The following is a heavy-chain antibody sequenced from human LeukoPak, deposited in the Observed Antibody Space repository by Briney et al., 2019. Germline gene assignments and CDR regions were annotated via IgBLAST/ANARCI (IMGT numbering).Heavy chain of an antibody. V-gene: IGHV3-30*04. Sequence: GRSLRLSCAASGFTFSSYAMHWVRQAPGKGLEWVAVISYDGSNKYYADSVKGRFTISRDNSKNTLYLQMNSLRAEDTAVYYCAKWAAVAGTGFDYWGQGTLVTVSS. CDR1: GFTFSSYA. J-gene: IGHJ4*02. CDR3: AKWAAVAGTGFDY. D-gene: IGHD6-19*01. CDR2: ISYDGSNK.